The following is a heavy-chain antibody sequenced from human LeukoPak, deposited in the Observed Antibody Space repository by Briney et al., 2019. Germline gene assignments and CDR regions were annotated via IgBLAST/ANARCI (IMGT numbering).Heavy chain of an antibody. Sequence: GGSLRLSCAASGFTFSGFAMSWIRRTPGKGLEWVSGISGSGDNTLYADSVKGRFTISRDNAKYSLYLQMHSLRAEDTAVYYCARTTEGLDPWGQGTLVTVSS. J-gene: IGHJ5*02. CDR3: ARTTEGLDP. CDR1: GFTFSGFA. D-gene: IGHD1-1*01. V-gene: IGHV3-11*01. CDR2: ISGSGDNT.